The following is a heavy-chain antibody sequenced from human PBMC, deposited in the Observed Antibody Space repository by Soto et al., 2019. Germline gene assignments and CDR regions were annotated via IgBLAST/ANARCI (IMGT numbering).Heavy chain of an antibody. CDR3: ARHGAARSYYYYGMDV. CDR1: GYSFTIYW. Sequence: GESLKISCKGSGYSFTIYWISWVRQMPGKGLEWMGRIDPSDSYINYSPSFQGHVTISADKSISTAYLQWSSLKASDTAMYYCARHGAARSYYYYGMDVWGQGTTVTVSS. V-gene: IGHV5-10-1*01. D-gene: IGHD6-6*01. CDR2: IDPSDSYI. J-gene: IGHJ6*02.